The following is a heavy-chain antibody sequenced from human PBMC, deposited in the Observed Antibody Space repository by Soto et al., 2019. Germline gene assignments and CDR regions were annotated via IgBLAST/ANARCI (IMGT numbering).Heavy chain of an antibody. V-gene: IGHV1-46*01. CDR3: ARGLAVAYSPALL. Sequence: QVQLVQSGAELKKPGASVKVSCKASGYTFTSYYMHWVRQAPGQGLEWMGLINPCGGRRSYAQNLHGRVTMTRDTSTSTVYMELSSLRSEDTAVYYCARGLAVAYSPALLWGQGTLVTVSS. CDR1: GYTFTSYY. J-gene: IGHJ4*02. D-gene: IGHD6-19*01. CDR2: INPCGGRR.